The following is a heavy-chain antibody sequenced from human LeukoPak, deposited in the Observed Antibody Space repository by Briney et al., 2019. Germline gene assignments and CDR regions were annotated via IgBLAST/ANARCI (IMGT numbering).Heavy chain of an antibody. Sequence: PGGSLRLSCVASGFTFNSFAMHWVRQAPGKGLEWVAVKSYDGSKRYYADSGKGRFTISRDNSKNATYLEMNSMRVEDTAIYYCTRDHYPGIARGGACNFWGQGTMVTVSS. CDR2: KSYDGSKR. D-gene: IGHD2/OR15-2a*01. V-gene: IGHV3-30-3*01. J-gene: IGHJ3*01. CDR3: TRDHYPGIARGGACNF. CDR1: GFTFNSFA.